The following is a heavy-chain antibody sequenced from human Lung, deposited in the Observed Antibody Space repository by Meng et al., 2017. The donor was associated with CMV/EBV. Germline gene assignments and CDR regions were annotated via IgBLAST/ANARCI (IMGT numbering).Heavy chain of an antibody. CDR1: GSIISSYA. CDR3: ARARCSSTSCYHEECGMDD. CDR2: ISYDGSNK. J-gene: IGHJ6*02. V-gene: IGHV3-30-3*01. D-gene: IGHD2-2*01. Sequence: SCASAGSIISSYAMHLLRQAPGKGVGRVSVISYDGSNKYYAHSVKSRVTISRDNSKNTLYLQRNSLSAEDTAVYYCARARCSSTSCYHEECGMDDWGQGTTVTVSS.